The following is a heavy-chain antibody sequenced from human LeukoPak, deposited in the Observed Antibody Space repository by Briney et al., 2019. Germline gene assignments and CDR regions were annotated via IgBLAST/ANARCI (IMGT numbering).Heavy chain of an antibody. V-gene: IGHV3-23*01. Sequence: GGSLRLSCAASGFTFNSYAMSWVRQAPGKGLEWVSAISNSGGSTYYADSMKGRFTISRDNSKSTLFLQMNSLRAEDTAIYYCAKEGPAYYYYMDVWGKGTTVTVSS. CDR3: AKEGPAYYYYMDV. D-gene: IGHD1-14*01. CDR2: ISNSGGST. J-gene: IGHJ6*03. CDR1: GFTFNSYA.